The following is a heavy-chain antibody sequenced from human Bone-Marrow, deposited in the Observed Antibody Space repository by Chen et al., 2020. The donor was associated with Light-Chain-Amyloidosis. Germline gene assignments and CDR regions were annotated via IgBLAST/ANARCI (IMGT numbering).Heavy chain of an antibody. V-gene: IGHV3-21*01. CDR2: ISSSSSYI. Sequence: EVQLVESGGGLVKPGGSLRLSCAASGFTFSSYSMNWVCQAPGKGLEWVSSISSSSSYIYYADSVKGRFTISRDNAKNSLYLQMNSLRAEDTAVYYCARDFKEDDSSGYYIPDAFDIWGQGTMVTVSS. J-gene: IGHJ3*02. D-gene: IGHD3-22*01. CDR1: GFTFSSYS. CDR3: ARDFKEDDSSGYYIPDAFDI.